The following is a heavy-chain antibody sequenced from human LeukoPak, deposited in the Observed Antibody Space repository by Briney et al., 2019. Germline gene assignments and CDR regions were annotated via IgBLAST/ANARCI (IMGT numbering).Heavy chain of an antibody. CDR2: IKQEGSAR. J-gene: IGHJ4*02. CDR3: ARDPGIAAAGTVGYFDS. D-gene: IGHD6-13*01. Sequence: GGSLRLSCAASGFTFSSYAMSWVRQTPGKGLEWVANIKQEGSARYYVDSVTGRFTISRDNAMNSLYLQMNSLRVEDTAVYYCARDPGIAAAGTVGYFDSWGQGILVTVSS. CDR1: GFTFSSYA. V-gene: IGHV3-7*01.